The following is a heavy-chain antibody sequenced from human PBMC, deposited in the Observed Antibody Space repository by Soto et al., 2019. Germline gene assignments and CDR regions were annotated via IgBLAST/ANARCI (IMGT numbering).Heavy chain of an antibody. D-gene: IGHD4-4*01. Sequence: QLQLQESGPGLVKPSETLSLTCTVSADPISSNNYYWGWVRQPPGKGLEWIGSINYSGSTYYNPSLKSRVTVSGDTSKRQVSLKLTSVTAADTVVYYCARTTTVTNIYFDYWGQGTLVTVSS. V-gene: IGHV4-39*01. CDR2: INYSGST. CDR1: ADPISSNNYY. J-gene: IGHJ4*02. CDR3: ARTTTVTNIYFDY.